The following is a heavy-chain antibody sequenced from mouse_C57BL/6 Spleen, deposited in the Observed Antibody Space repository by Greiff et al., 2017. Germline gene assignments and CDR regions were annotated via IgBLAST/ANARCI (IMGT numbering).Heavy chain of an antibody. D-gene: IGHD2-1*01. CDR1: GFNIKDYY. CDR2: IDPEDGET. Sequence: EVQLVESGAELVKPGASVKLSCTASGFNIKDYYMHWVKQRTEQGLEWIGRIDPEDGETKYAPKFQGKATMPADTSSNTAYLQLSSLTSEDTAVYYCAREKIIYYGNDFDYWGQGTTLTVSS. V-gene: IGHV14-2*01. J-gene: IGHJ2*01. CDR3: AREKIIYYGNDFDY.